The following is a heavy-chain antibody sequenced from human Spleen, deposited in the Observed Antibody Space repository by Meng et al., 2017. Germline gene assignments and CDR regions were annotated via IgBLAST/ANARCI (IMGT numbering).Heavy chain of an antibody. CDR1: GGAISTTNW. CDR2: IYPNEST. D-gene: IGHD2-15*01. Sequence: VQLQEAGPGLVKPWGTLSPTCAVSGGAISTTNWWSWVRQPPGKGLEWIGKIYPNESTHYNPSLKGRVTISIDKSKNQFSLRLSSVTAADTAVYYCARTYCSGGSCHEVFDYWGQGTLVTVSS. V-gene: IGHV4-4*02. CDR3: ARTYCSGGSCHEVFDY. J-gene: IGHJ4*02.